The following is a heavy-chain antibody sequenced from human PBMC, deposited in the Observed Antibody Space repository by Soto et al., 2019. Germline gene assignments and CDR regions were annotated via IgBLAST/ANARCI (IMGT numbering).Heavy chain of an antibody. V-gene: IGHV3-11*06. J-gene: IGHJ5*02. Sequence: GGSLRLSCAGSGFTFGDSYMSWIRQAPGKGLEWPSYISPGSRYPAYADSVKGRFTISRDNAKRSLYLQMMSLTAEDTAIYYCVRGGGGGLFDPWGQGTMVTVS. D-gene: IGHD2-15*01. CDR2: ISPGSRYP. CDR3: VRGGGGGLFDP. CDR1: GFTFGDSY.